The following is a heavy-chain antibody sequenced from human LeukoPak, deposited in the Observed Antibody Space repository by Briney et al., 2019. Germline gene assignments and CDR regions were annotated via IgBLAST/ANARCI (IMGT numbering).Heavy chain of an antibody. CDR2: IYTSGST. J-gene: IGHJ6*04. D-gene: IGHD2-21*02. CDR3: ASSSRYCGGDCYSWYYGMDV. Sequence: SETLSLTCTVSGGSISSGSYYWSWIRQPAGKALEWIGRIYTSGSTNYNPSLKSRVTISVDKSKNQFSLKLSSVTAADTAVYYCASSSRYCGGDCYSWYYGMDVWGKGTTVTVSS. CDR1: GGSISSGSYY. V-gene: IGHV4-61*02.